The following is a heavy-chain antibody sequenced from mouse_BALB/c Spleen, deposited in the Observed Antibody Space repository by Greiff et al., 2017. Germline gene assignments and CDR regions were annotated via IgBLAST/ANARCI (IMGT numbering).Heavy chain of an antibody. D-gene: IGHD2-4*01. CDR3: ARDYDY. Sequence: VQRVESGAELAKPGASVKMSCKASGYTFTSYWMHWVKQRPGQGLEWIGYINPSTGYTEYNQKFKDKATLTADKSSSTAYMQLSSLTSEDSAVYYCARDYDYWGQGTTLTVSS. CDR2: INPSTGYT. CDR1: GYTFTSYW. J-gene: IGHJ2*01. V-gene: IGHV1-7*01.